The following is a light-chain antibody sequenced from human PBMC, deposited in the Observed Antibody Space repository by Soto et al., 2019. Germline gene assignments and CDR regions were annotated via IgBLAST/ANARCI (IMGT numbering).Light chain of an antibody. CDR2: GAS. CDR3: QQYNNWPVT. CDR1: QSVSTL. V-gene: IGKV3D-15*01. J-gene: IGKJ4*01. Sequence: EIVMTQSPATLSVSPGERATLSCRASQSVSTLLAWYQQKVGQTPRLLIHGASTRATGIAATFSGSGSGTEFTLTISGLQSEDFATYYCQQYNNWPVTFGGGTKVDIK.